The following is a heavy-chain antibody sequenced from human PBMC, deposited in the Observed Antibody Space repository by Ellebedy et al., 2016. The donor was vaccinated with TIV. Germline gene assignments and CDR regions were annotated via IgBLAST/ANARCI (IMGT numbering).Heavy chain of an antibody. CDR3: ARDAGYFDL. J-gene: IGHJ2*01. V-gene: IGHV3-21*01. CDR1: GFTFSSYW. Sequence: GESLKISCAASGFTFSSYWMHWVRQAPGKGLVWVSSISSSSSYIYYADSVKGRFTISRDNARSSLYLQMNSLRVEDTAVYYYARDAGYFDLWGRGTLVTVSS. CDR2: ISSSSSYI.